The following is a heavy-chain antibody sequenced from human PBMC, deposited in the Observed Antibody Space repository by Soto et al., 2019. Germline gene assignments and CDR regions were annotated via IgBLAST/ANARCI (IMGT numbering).Heavy chain of an antibody. J-gene: IGHJ6*02. D-gene: IGHD6-19*01. CDR3: AKAITVAGSRWGCYYYYGLDV. CDR2: ISYDGSNK. Sequence: QVQLVESGGGVVQPGRSLRLSCAASGFTFSSYGMHWVRQAPGKGLEWVAVISYDGSNKYYADSVKGRLTISRDNSKNTLNLQMNSLRLEDKAVYYWAKAITVAGSRWGCYYYYGLDVWGQGTTVTVSS. V-gene: IGHV3-30*18. CDR1: GFTFSSYG.